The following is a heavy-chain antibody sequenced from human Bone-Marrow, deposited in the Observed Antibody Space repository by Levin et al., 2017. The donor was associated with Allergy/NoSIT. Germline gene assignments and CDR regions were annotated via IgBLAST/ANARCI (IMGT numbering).Heavy chain of an antibody. D-gene: IGHD3-10*01. J-gene: IGHJ4*02. CDR3: AKDSEGGITMIDGVVMNPYFDS. Sequence: GESLKISCAASKFTFNKYAMHWVRQAPGKGLEWLAVVSYDGSNKHYADSVRGRFTISRDNSKNALFLQMSSLRVEDTAMYFCAKDSEGGITMIDGVVMNPYFDSWGQGTLLTVSS. CDR2: VSYDGSNK. CDR1: KFTFNKYA. V-gene: IGHV3-30*18.